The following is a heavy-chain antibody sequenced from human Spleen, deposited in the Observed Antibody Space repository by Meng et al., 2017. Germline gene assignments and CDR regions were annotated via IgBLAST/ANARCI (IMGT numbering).Heavy chain of an antibody. CDR1: GFSVSNARMG. CDR3: ARSPEGLGPTTNFDY. Sequence: SGPTLVKPTETLTLTCTVSGFSVSNARMGVSWIRQPPGKALEWLAHIFSSDEKSYSTSLKSRLTISKDTSKSQVVLTMTNMDPVDTATYYCARSPEGLGPTTNFDYWGQGMLVTVSS. V-gene: IGHV2-26*01. CDR2: IFSSDEK. D-gene: IGHD1-26*01. J-gene: IGHJ4*02.